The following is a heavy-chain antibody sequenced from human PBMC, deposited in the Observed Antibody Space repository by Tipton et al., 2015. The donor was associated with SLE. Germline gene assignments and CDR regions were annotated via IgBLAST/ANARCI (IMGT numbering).Heavy chain of an antibody. D-gene: IGHD2-21*01. CDR1: GGITHNY. J-gene: IGHJ4*02. Sequence: LRLSCIVSGGITHNYWSWIRQSPGRGLEWIGYIYYSGSTDYNPSLKSRVTISLDKSKNQFSLKLNSVTASDTAVYYCARAYTYGYPYFDYWGQGTLVPVSS. CDR2: IYYSGST. V-gene: IGHV4-59*08. CDR3: ARAYTYGYPYFDY.